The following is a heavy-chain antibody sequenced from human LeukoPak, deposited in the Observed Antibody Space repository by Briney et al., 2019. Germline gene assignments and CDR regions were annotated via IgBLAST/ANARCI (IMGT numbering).Heavy chain of an antibody. CDR3: ARDLAFYYDSSGYDAFDI. CDR1: GYSISSSNW. D-gene: IGHD3-22*01. V-gene: IGHV4-28*03. J-gene: IGHJ3*02. CDR2: IYYSGSI. Sequence: SDTLSLTCAVSGYSISSSNWWGWIRQPPGKGLEWIGYIYYSGSIYYNPSLKSRVTMSVDTSKNQFSLKLSSVTAADTAVYYCARDLAFYYDSSGYDAFDIWGQGTMVTVSS.